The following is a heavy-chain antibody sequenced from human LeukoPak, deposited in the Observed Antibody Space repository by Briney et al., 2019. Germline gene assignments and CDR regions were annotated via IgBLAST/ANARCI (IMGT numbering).Heavy chain of an antibody. V-gene: IGHV1-46*01. D-gene: IGHD1-1*01. CDR2: INPSGGST. J-gene: IGHJ4*02. CDR1: GYTFSDYY. CDR3: ARSHTGSEIFDY. Sequence: SVKVSCKASGYTFSDYYIHWVRQAPGQGLEWMGFINPSGGSTSYAQKFQGRVTMTRDTSTSAVHMELSSLRSEDTAVYYCARSHTGSEIFDYWGQGTLVTVSS.